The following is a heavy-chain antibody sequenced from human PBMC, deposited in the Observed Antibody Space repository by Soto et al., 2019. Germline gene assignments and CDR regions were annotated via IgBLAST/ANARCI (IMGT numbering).Heavy chain of an antibody. CDR1: GYIFTSSG. V-gene: IGHV1-18*01. Sequence: ASVKVSCKASGYIFTSSGISWVRQAPGQGLEWMGWISPYSGNTNYAQKLQGRVTMTADTSTSVAYMELRSLRSDDTAVYYCARDLDSSGWFAAYWGQGTPVTVS. CDR3: ARDLDSSGWFAAY. CDR2: ISPYSGNT. D-gene: IGHD6-19*01. J-gene: IGHJ4*02.